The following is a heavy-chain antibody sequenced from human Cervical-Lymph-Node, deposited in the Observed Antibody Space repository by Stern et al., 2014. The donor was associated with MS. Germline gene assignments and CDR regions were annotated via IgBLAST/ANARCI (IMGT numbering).Heavy chain of an antibody. J-gene: IGHJ3*02. CDR3: ARDTNYYDSSGFHYETNDAFDI. Sequence: VQLVESGGGLVKPGGSLRLSCAASGFIFSDFDMSWIRQAPGKGLEWVSYISGSDNVINYADSVKGRFTISRDNAKNSLNLQMNSLRAEDTAVYYCARDTNYYDSSGFHYETNDAFDIWGQGTMVTVSS. D-gene: IGHD3-22*01. CDR2: ISGSDNVI. V-gene: IGHV3-11*01. CDR1: GFIFSDFD.